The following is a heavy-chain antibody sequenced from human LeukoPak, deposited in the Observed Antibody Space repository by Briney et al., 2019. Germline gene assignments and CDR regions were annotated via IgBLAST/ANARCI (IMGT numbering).Heavy chain of an antibody. Sequence: SETLSLTCAVYGGSFSGYYWSWIRQPPGKGLEWIGEINHSGSTNYNPSLKGRVTISVDTSKNHFSLNLSLKLTSVTAADTAVYYCARGASPHCSGGSCSPIDYWGQGTLVTVSS. CDR3: ARGASPHCSGGSCSPIDY. V-gene: IGHV4-34*01. J-gene: IGHJ4*02. D-gene: IGHD2-15*01. CDR2: INHSGST. CDR1: GGSFSGYY.